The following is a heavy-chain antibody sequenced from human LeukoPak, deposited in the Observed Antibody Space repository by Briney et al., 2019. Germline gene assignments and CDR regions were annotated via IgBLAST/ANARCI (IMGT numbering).Heavy chain of an antibody. D-gene: IGHD6-13*01. V-gene: IGHV1-2*02. Sequence: ASVKVSCKASGYTFTCYYMHWVRQAPGQGLEWMGWINLNRGGTNYAQKYKGRVTMTRGTFISTAYMELSRLRSDDTAVYYCATYSSSWYSPYYYYYGMDVWGQGTTVTVSS. CDR2: INLNRGGT. CDR1: GYTFTCYY. J-gene: IGHJ6*02. CDR3: ATYSSSWYSPYYYYYGMDV.